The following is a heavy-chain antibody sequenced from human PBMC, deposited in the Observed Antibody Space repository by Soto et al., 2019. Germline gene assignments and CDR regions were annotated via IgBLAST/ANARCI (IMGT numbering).Heavy chain of an antibody. Sequence: QVQLVQSGAEVKKPGASVKVSCKASGYTFTSYDINWVRQATGQGLEWMGWMNPNSGNTGYAQKFQGRVTMTRNTSRSTAYMELSSLRSEDTAVYYCARELEDTGYYYGMDVWGQGTTVTVSS. CDR2: MNPNSGNT. CDR1: GYTFTSYD. CDR3: ARELEDTGYYYGMDV. J-gene: IGHJ6*02. D-gene: IGHD1-1*01. V-gene: IGHV1-8*01.